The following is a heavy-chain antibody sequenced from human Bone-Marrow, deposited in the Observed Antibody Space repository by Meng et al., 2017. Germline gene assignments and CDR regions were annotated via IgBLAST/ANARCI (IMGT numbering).Heavy chain of an antibody. Sequence: GESLKISCKGSGYSFTSYWIGWVRQMPGKGLEWMGIIYPGDSDTRYSPSFQGQVTISADKSISTAYLQWSSLKASDTAMYYCARPQGYSSSWGIPAFDIWGQGTMVTVSS. D-gene: IGHD6-13*01. CDR2: IYPGDSDT. CDR3: ARPQGYSSSWGIPAFDI. J-gene: IGHJ3*02. CDR1: GYSFTSYW. V-gene: IGHV5-51*01.